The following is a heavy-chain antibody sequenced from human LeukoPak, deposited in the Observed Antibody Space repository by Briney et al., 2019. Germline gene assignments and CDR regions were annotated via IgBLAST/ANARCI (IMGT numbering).Heavy chain of an antibody. CDR3: ATEYCAGGSCYSGYFFDY. V-gene: IGHV1-69*06. D-gene: IGHD2-15*01. CDR2: TIPMFDTS. Sequence: SVKVSCKASGDAFKTYAISWVRQAPGQGLEWMGRTIPMFDTSNNAQKFRGRVTITADKTTSTACMELSSLRSDDTAVYYCATEYCAGGSCYSGYFFDYWGQGTPVTVTS. J-gene: IGHJ4*02. CDR1: GDAFKTYA.